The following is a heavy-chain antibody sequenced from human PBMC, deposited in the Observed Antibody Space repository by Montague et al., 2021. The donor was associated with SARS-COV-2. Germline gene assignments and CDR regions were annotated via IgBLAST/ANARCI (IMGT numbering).Heavy chain of an antibody. CDR3: AREFDC. Sequence: SLRLSCAASGFTFSPYWMNWVRQAPGKGLEWVANVNEDGSEEYFVDSVKGRFTISRDNAKNSLFLQMNSLRAEDTAVYYCAREFDCWGQGTLVTVSS. CDR2: VNEDGSEE. J-gene: IGHJ4*02. V-gene: IGHV3-7*01. CDR1: GFTFSPYW.